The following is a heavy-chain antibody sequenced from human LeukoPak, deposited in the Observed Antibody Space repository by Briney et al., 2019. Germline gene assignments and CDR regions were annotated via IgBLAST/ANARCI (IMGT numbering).Heavy chain of an antibody. CDR2: IKQDGSEK. J-gene: IGHJ4*02. V-gene: IGHV3-7*01. Sequence: GGSLRLSCAASGFTFSSYAMSWVRQAPGKGLEWVANIKQDGSEKYYVDSVKGRFTISRDNAKNSLYLQMNSLRAEDTAVYYCARDRHRYYYDSSGYYYFVYWGQGTLVTVSS. D-gene: IGHD3-22*01. CDR1: GFTFSSYA. CDR3: ARDRHRYYYDSSGYYYFVY.